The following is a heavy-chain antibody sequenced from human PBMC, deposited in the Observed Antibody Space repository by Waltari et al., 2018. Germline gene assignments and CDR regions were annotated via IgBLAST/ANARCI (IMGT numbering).Heavy chain of an antibody. V-gene: IGHV4-59*01. Sequence: QVQLQESGPGLVKPSETLSLTCTVPGGPISSSYWSCTRQPRGKGLEWIGYIYYSGSTNYNPSLKSRVTISVDTSKNQFSLKLSSVTAADTAVYYCARESDRGGRWNRLFDYWGQGTLVTVSS. CDR1: GGPISSSY. CDR3: ARESDRGGRWNRLFDY. D-gene: IGHD1-1*01. CDR2: IYYSGST. J-gene: IGHJ4*02.